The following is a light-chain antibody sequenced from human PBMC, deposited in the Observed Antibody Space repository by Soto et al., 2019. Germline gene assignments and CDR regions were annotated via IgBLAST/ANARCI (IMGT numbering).Light chain of an antibody. V-gene: IGKV3-20*01. J-gene: IGKJ5*01. Sequence: LVLPQSPCTLPLSTGARATITCRASQSVSSSLAWYQQKPGLAPRLLIYGPSTRATGIPDRFSGSGSGTDFTLTSVSLEPEDVVVGYYQHYNISLPITFGQGTRLEIK. CDR1: QSVSSS. CDR2: GPS. CDR3: QHYNISLPIT.